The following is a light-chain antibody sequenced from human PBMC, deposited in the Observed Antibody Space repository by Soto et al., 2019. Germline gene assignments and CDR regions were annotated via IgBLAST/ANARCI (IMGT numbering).Light chain of an antibody. Sequence: QLVLTQSSSASASLGSSVKLTCTLNSGHSSYIIAWHQQQPGKAPRYLMKLEGSGSYNKGSGVPDRFSGSSSGADRYLTISNLQFEDEADYYCGTWDSNTHGVFGGGTKVTVL. J-gene: IGLJ3*02. CDR3: GTWDSNTHGV. CDR1: SGHSSYI. CDR2: LEGSGSY. V-gene: IGLV4-60*02.